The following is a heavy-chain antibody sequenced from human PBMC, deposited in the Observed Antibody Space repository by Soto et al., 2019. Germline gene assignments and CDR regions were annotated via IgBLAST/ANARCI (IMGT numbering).Heavy chain of an antibody. Sequence: QVQLVQSGAEVKKPGSSVKVSCKASGGTFSSYAISWVRQAPGQGLEWMGGIIPIFGTANYAQKFHGRVTITADESTSTAYMELSSLRSEDTAVYYCARAPRGYSSGWYYYWGQGTLVTVSS. V-gene: IGHV1-69*12. CDR3: ARAPRGYSSGWYYY. CDR1: GGTFSSYA. J-gene: IGHJ4*02. CDR2: IIPIFGTA. D-gene: IGHD6-19*01.